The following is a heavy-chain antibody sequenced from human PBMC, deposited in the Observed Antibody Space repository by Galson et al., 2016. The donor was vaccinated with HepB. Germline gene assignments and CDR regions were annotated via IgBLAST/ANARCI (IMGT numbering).Heavy chain of an antibody. V-gene: IGHV3-30*18. D-gene: IGHD1-14*01. J-gene: IGHJ4*02. CDR3: AKDLPGTMSFDY. Sequence: SLRLSCAGSGVIFNHLGMHWVRQVPGKGLEWVAGVSFDGSYTSSADSVKGRLSISRDSFKNTLYLQMNSLRSEDTAVYYCAKDLPGTMSFDYWGQGTLVTVSS. CDR2: VSFDGSYT. CDR1: GVIFNHLG.